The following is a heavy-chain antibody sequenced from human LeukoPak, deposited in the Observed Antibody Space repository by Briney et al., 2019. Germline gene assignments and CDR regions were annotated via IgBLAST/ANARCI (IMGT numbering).Heavy chain of an antibody. V-gene: IGHV4-61*02. Sequence: SETLSLTCTVSGGSITSDLYYWTWIRQPAGKGLEWIGRIYTNGWTDYNPSLKSRATISVDTSKNQFSLKLTFVTAADTALYYCARGSGWNAFDPWGQGTLVTVSS. CDR2: IYTNGWT. CDR1: GGSITSDLYY. CDR3: ARGSGWNAFDP. D-gene: IGHD6-19*01. J-gene: IGHJ5*02.